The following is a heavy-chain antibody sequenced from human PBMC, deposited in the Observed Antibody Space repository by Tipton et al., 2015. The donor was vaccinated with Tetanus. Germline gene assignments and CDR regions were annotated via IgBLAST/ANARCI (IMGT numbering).Heavy chain of an antibody. V-gene: IGHV3-74*01. J-gene: IGHJ4*02. CDR3: ARDSPDILLVPAV. Sequence: SLRLSCAASGFDFRNYDMHWVRQAPGKGLMWVSRINGHGTNTAYADSVKGRLTISRDNAKNTLYLQMNSLRAEDTAVYYCARDSPDILLVPAVWGQGTLVTVSS. CDR2: INGHGTNT. D-gene: IGHD2-2*01. CDR1: GFDFRNYD.